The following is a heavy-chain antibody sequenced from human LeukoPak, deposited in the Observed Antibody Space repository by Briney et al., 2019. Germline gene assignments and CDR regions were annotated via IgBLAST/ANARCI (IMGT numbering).Heavy chain of an antibody. D-gene: IGHD5-18*01. CDR2: IWYDGSNK. J-gene: IGHJ4*02. V-gene: IGHV3-33*01. CDR3: ARGRLQLWLILDY. CDR1: GSTFSSYG. Sequence: GGSLRLSCAASGSTFSSYGMHWVRQAPGKGLEWVAVIWYDGSNKYYADSVKGRFTISRDNSKNTLYLQMNSLRAEDTAVYYCARGRLQLWLILDYWGQGTLVTVSS.